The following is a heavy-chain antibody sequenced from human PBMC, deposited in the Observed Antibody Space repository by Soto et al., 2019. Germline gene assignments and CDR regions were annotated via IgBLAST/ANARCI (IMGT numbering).Heavy chain of an antibody. CDR1: GGSISSGGYY. V-gene: IGHV4-31*03. D-gene: IGHD3-3*01. Sequence: SETLSLTCTVSGGSISSGGYYWSWIRQHPGKGLEWIGYIYYSGSTYYNPSLKSRVTISVDTSKNQFSLKLSSVSAADTAVYYCAREIYDFWSGYPYGMDVWGQGTTVTVSS. CDR3: AREIYDFWSGYPYGMDV. CDR2: IYYSGST. J-gene: IGHJ6*02.